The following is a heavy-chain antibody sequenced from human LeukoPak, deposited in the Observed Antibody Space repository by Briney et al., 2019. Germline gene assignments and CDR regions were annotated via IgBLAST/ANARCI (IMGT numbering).Heavy chain of an antibody. Sequence: PSETLSLTCTVSGGSISSYYWSWIRQPPGKGLEWIGYIYYSGSTNYNPSLKSRVTISVDTSKNQFSLKLSSVTAADTAVYYCARDYGSGSYENWFDPWGQGTLVTVSS. CDR3: ARDYGSGSYENWFDP. V-gene: IGHV4-59*01. CDR1: GGSISSYY. J-gene: IGHJ5*02. CDR2: IYYSGST. D-gene: IGHD3-10*01.